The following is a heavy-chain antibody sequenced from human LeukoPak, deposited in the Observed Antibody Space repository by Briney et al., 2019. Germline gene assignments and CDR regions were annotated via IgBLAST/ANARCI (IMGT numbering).Heavy chain of an antibody. D-gene: IGHD3-10*01. V-gene: IGHV3-49*04. CDR3: TRVAGVRGVRYYYYMDV. Sequence: GGSLRLSCTASGFTFGDYAMSWVRQAPGKGLEGVGFIRSKAYGGTTEYAASVKGRFTISRDDSKSIAYLQMNSLKTEDTAVYYCTRVAGVRGVRYYYYMDVWGKGTTVTISS. CDR2: IRSKAYGGTT. CDR1: GFTFGDYA. J-gene: IGHJ6*03.